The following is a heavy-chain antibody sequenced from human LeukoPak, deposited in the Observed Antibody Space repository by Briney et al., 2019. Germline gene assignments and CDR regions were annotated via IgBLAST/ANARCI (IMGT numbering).Heavy chain of an antibody. J-gene: IGHJ4*02. V-gene: IGHV1-46*01. D-gene: IGHD1-26*01. Sequence: ASVKVSCKASGYTFTSYGISWVRQAPGQGLEWMGIINPSGGSTSYAQKFQGRVTMTRDTSTSTVYMELSSLRSEDTAVYYCARVGVGATYFAYWGQGTLVTVSS. CDR1: GYTFTSYG. CDR2: INPSGGST. CDR3: ARVGVGATYFAY.